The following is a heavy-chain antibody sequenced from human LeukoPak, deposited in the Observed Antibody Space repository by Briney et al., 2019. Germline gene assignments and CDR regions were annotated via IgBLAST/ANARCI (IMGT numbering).Heavy chain of an antibody. V-gene: IGHV4-39*07. CDR2: IYYSGST. CDR1: GGSISSSSYY. J-gene: IGHJ5*02. CDR3: ARVMITFGGPNNWFDP. Sequence: SETLSLTCTVSGGSISSSSYYWGWIRQPPGKGLEWVGSIYYSGSTYYNPSLKSRVTISVDTSKNQFSLKLSSVTAADTAVYYCARVMITFGGPNNWFDPWGQGTLVTVSS. D-gene: IGHD3-16*01.